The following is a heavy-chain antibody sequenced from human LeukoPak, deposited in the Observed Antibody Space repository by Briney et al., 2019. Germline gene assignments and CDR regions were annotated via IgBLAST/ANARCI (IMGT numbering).Heavy chain of an antibody. CDR3: ARVSLIAAAGTAWFDP. J-gene: IGHJ5*02. Sequence: SETLSLTCAVSGGSISSSNWWSWVRQPPGKGLEWIGSIYYSGSTYYNPSLKSRVTISVDTSKNQFSLKLSSVTAADTAVYYCARVSLIAAAGTAWFDPWGQGTLVTVSS. CDR1: GGSISSSNW. V-gene: IGHV4-4*02. CDR2: IYYSGST. D-gene: IGHD6-13*01.